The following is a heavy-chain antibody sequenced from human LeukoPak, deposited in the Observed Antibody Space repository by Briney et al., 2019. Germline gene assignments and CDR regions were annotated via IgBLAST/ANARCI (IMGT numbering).Heavy chain of an antibody. J-gene: IGHJ5*02. D-gene: IGHD6-13*01. Sequence: SGPTLVNPTQTLTLTCTFSGFPRRTGGVGVAWIRQPPGKALEWLALIYWDDDKRYSPSLKSRLTITKDTSKNQVVLTMTNMDPVDTATYYCAHITKIRYSSSWYRSENWFDPWGQGTLVTVSS. V-gene: IGHV2-5*02. CDR1: GFPRRTGGVG. CDR2: IYWDDDK. CDR3: AHITKIRYSSSWYRSENWFDP.